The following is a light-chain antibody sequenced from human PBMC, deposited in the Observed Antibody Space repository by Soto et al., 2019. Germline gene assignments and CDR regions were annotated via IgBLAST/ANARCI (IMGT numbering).Light chain of an antibody. CDR3: QQYNNWPPT. CDR2: GTS. Sequence: EIVMTQSPASLSVYPGERATLSCRASQSVSSNLAWYQQKPGQAPRLLIYGTSTRATGIPARFSGSGSGTEFTLTISSLQSEDFAVYYCQQYNNWPPTFGQGTKVDI. J-gene: IGKJ1*01. V-gene: IGKV3-15*01. CDR1: QSVSSN.